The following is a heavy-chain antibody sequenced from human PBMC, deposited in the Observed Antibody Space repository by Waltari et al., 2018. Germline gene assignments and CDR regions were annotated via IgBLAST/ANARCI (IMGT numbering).Heavy chain of an antibody. CDR1: GFTFSSYA. V-gene: IGHV3-30-3*01. J-gene: IGHJ4*02. CDR3: ARSSLDSSGYDY. D-gene: IGHD3-22*01. Sequence: QVQLVESGGGVVQPGRSLRLSCADSGFTFSSYAMQWVRQAPGKGLEWVAVISYDGSNKYYADSVKGRFTISRDNSKNTLYLQMNSLRAEDTAVYYCARSSLDSSGYDYWGQGTLVTVSS. CDR2: ISYDGSNK.